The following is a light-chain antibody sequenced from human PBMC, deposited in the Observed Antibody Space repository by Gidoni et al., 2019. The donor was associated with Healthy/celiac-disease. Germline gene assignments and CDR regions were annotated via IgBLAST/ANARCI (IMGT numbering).Light chain of an antibody. CDR1: QRVSSY. CDR2: DAS. Sequence: EIVLTQSPATLSLSPGERATLSCRASQRVSSYLAWYQQKPGQAPRLLIHDASNRATGIPARFSGSGSGTDFTLTVSSLEPEDFAVYYCQQRRNWPPMYTFGQGTKLEIK. CDR3: QQRRNWPPMYT. J-gene: IGKJ2*01. V-gene: IGKV3-11*01.